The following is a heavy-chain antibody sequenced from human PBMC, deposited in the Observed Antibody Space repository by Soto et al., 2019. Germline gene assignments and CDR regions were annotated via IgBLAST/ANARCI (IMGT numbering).Heavy chain of an antibody. J-gene: IGHJ4*02. V-gene: IGHV4-39*01. CDR2: VYYRGRS. D-gene: IGHD4-17*01. CDR1: GGSVTNSSYH. Sequence: PSETLSLTCTVSGGSVTNSSYHWVWIRQSPGKGLGWIGSVYYRGRSYSKSSVKSRVTISVDTSKNRFSLSLNSVTASDTAVYFCVSQRTTVPTQAYFDYWGPGALVTVSS. CDR3: VSQRTTVPTQAYFDY.